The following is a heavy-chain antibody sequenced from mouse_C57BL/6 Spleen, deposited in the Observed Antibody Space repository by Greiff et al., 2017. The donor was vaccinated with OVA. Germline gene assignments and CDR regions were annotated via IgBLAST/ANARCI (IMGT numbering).Heavy chain of an antibody. D-gene: IGHD2-1*01. CDR2: IYPGSGST. V-gene: IGHV1-55*01. J-gene: IGHJ4*01. CDR1: GYTFTSYW. CDR3: ARRNYGNYYAMDY. Sequence: VQLQQPGAELVKPGASVKMSCKASGYTFTSYWITWVKQRPGQGLEWIGDIYPGSGSTNYNEKFKSKATLTVDTSSSTAYMQRSSLTSEDSAVYYCARRNYGNYYAMDYWGQGTSVTVSS.